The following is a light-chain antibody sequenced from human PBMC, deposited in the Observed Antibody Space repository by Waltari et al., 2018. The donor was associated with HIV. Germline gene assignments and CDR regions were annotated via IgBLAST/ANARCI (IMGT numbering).Light chain of an antibody. Sequence: DIQMTQSPSSLSASVGDTVTITCRASQAITNYLAWFQQKPGKAPKSLIYAASNLQSGVPSKFSGSGSRTDFTLTISSLQPEDFGTYYCQKYNRYPYTFGQGTKLEIK. V-gene: IGKV1-16*02. CDR2: AAS. J-gene: IGKJ2*01. CDR3: QKYNRYPYT. CDR1: QAITNY.